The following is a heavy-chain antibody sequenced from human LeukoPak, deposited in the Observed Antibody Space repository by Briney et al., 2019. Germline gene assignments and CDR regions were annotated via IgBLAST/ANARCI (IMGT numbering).Heavy chain of an antibody. Sequence: PGGSLRLSCAASGFTFRSYWMSWVRQAPGRGLEWVANIKQDGGERYYVDSVKGRFTISRDNAKTSLYLQMNSLRAEDTAVYYCTREYYYGSGSYYNGYWGQGTLVTVSS. CDR3: TREYYYGSGSYYNGY. CDR2: IKQDGGER. V-gene: IGHV3-7*04. CDR1: GFTFRSYW. D-gene: IGHD3-10*01. J-gene: IGHJ4*02.